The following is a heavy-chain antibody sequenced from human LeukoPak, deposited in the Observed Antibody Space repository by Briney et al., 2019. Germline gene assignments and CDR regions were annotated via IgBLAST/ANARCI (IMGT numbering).Heavy chain of an antibody. CDR2: IYYSGST. CDR3: ARDVTTVTAVFDY. Sequence: SETLSLTCTVSGGSISSSSYYWGWIRQPPGKGLEWIGSIYYSGSTYYNPSLKSRVTISVDTSKNQFSLKLSSVTAADTAVYYCARDVTTVTAVFDYWGQGTLVTVSS. J-gene: IGHJ4*02. CDR1: GGSISSSSYY. D-gene: IGHD4-17*01. V-gene: IGHV4-39*07.